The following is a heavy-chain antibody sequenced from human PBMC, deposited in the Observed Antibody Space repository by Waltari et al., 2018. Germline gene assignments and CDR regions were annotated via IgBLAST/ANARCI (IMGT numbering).Heavy chain of an antibody. Sequence: QVQLVESGGGVVQPGRSLRLSCAASGLTFSSYGMHWVRQAPGKGLEWVAVISYDGSNKYYADSVKGRFTISRDNSKNTLYLQMNSLRAEDTAVYYCAKALERYCSSTSCDAFDIWGQGTMVTVSS. CDR3: AKALERYCSSTSCDAFDI. D-gene: IGHD2-2*01. J-gene: IGHJ3*02. CDR2: ISYDGSNK. V-gene: IGHV3-30*18. CDR1: GLTFSSYG.